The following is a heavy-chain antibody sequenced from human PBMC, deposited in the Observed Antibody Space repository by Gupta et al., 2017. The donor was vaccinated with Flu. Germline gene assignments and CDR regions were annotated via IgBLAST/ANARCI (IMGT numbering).Heavy chain of an antibody. CDR1: LSTSGVG. J-gene: IGHJ4*02. CDR3: AHSSGSGWYSPYFDY. Sequence: LSTSGVGVGWIRQPPGKALEWLALIYWDDDKRYSPSLKSRLTITKDTSKNQVVLTMTNMDPVDTATYYCAHSSGSGWYSPYFDYWGQGTLVTVSS. V-gene: IGHV2-5*02. CDR2: IYWDDDK. D-gene: IGHD6-19*01.